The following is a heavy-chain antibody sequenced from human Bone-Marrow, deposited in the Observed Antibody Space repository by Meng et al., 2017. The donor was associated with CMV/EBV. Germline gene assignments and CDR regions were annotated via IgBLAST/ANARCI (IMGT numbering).Heavy chain of an antibody. CDR2: INHSGST. CDR3: ARGGVVVTAIDY. V-gene: IGHV4-34*01. J-gene: IGHJ4*02. Sequence: CAVYGGSFSGYYWSWIRLPPGKGLEWIGEINHSGSTNYNPSLKSRVTISVDTSKNQFSLKLSSVTAADTAVYYCARGGVVVTAIDYWGQGTLVTVSS. D-gene: IGHD2-21*02. CDR1: GGSFSGYY.